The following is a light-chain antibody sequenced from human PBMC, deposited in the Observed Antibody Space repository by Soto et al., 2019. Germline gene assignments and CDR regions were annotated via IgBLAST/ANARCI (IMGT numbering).Light chain of an antibody. CDR2: GAS. Sequence: EIVLTQSPGTLSLSPGERATLSCRASQSVSSSHLAWYQQKPGQAPRLLIYGASSRATGIPDRFSGSGSGTDFTLTISRLEPEDFAVYYCQQYGKTFGQGTKVDIK. CDR1: QSVSSSH. CDR3: QQYGKT. J-gene: IGKJ1*01. V-gene: IGKV3-20*01.